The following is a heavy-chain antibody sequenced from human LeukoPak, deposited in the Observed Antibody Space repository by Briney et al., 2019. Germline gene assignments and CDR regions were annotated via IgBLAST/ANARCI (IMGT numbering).Heavy chain of an antibody. CDR1: GFTFSSYG. V-gene: IGHV3-33*01. CDR3: AGDGYCSGGSCDDYYYYGMDV. D-gene: IGHD2-15*01. J-gene: IGHJ6*02. CDR2: IWYDGSNK. Sequence: GGSLRLSCAASGFTFSSYGMHWVRQAPGKGLEWVAVIWYDGSNKYYADSVKGRFTISRDNSKNTLYLQMNSLRAEDTAVYYCAGDGYCSGGSCDDYYYYGMDVWGQGTTVTVSS.